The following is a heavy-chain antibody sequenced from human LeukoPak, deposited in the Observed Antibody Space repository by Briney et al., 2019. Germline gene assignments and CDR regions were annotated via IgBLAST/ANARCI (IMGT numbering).Heavy chain of an antibody. J-gene: IGHJ4*02. D-gene: IGHD3-22*01. CDR2: INGYNGNT. CDR1: GYTFTRYG. Sequence: ASVKVSCKASGYTFTRYGTSWVRQAPGQGLEWMGWINGYNGNTNYAQNLQGRVTMTTDTSTSTAYMELRSLRSDDTAVYYCARDIGDTSGYYRYYFDYWGQGTLVTVSS. CDR3: ARDIGDTSGYYRYYFDY. V-gene: IGHV1-18*01.